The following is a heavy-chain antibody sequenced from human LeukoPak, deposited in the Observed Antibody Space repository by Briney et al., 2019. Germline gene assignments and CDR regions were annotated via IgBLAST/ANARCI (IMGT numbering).Heavy chain of an antibody. Sequence: ASVKVSCKASGGTFSSYAISWVRRAPGQGLEWMGRIIPIFGTANYAQKFQGRVTITTDESTSTAYMELSSLRSEDTAVYYCARGWYQLLFGNDAFDIWGQGTMVTVSS. CDR3: ARGWYQLLFGNDAFDI. J-gene: IGHJ3*02. D-gene: IGHD2-2*01. CDR1: GGTFSSYA. CDR2: IIPIFGTA. V-gene: IGHV1-69*05.